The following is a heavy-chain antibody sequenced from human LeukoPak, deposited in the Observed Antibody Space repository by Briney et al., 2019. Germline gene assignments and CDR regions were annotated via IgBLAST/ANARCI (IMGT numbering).Heavy chain of an antibody. CDR3: ARDNPYGSGTDY. J-gene: IGHJ4*02. D-gene: IGHD3-10*01. CDR1: GGSISSSSSY. V-gene: IGHV4-39*07. CDR2: IYFSGRT. Sequence: SETLSLTCSVSGGSISSSSSYWGWIRQPPGKGLEWIGSIYFSGRTYYNMSLKSRVIISIDTSKNQFSLKVNSVTAADTAVYYCARDNPYGSGTDYWGQGSLVTVSS.